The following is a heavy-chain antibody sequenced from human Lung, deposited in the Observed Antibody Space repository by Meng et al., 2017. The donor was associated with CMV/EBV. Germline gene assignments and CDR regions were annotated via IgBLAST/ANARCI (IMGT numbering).Heavy chain of an antibody. CDR2: IKHDGNEK. J-gene: IGHJ4*02. V-gene: IGHV3-7*01. Sequence: LTCVGSGYAFSDYWMSWVRRAPGKGLEWVATIKHDGNEKYHVDSAKGRFTISRDNAKNSLFLQMDSLRAEDTAMYYCANSGLSGRTRWGQGTRVTGSS. CDR3: ANSGLSGRTR. CDR1: GYAFSDYW.